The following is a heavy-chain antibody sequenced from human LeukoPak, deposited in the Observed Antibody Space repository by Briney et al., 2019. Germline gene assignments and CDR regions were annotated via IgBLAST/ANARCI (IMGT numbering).Heavy chain of an antibody. CDR2: RSYSGRT. V-gene: IGHV4-31*03. J-gene: IGHJ4*02. D-gene: IGHD2-2*01. Sequence: SETLSLTCTVSGGSISSGDYYWTWIRQHPGKGLEWIGYRSYSGRTYYNPSLESRITISVDTSKNQFSLKLSSVTAADTTVYYCARGPPAIFDYWGQGTLVTVSS. CDR1: GGSISSGDYY. CDR3: ARGPPAIFDY.